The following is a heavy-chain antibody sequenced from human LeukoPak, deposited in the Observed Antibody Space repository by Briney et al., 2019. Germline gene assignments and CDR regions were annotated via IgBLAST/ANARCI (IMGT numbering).Heavy chain of an antibody. Sequence: VASVKVSCKASGYTFTSYGISWVRQAPGQGLEWMGWISAYNGNTNYAQKLQGRVTMTTDTSTSTAYMELRSLRSDDTAVYYCARASPLSPIVVVPAAMAVWGQGTTVTVSS. CDR2: ISAYNGNT. CDR3: ARASPLSPIVVVPAAMAV. V-gene: IGHV1-18*01. J-gene: IGHJ6*02. CDR1: GYTFTSYG. D-gene: IGHD2-2*01.